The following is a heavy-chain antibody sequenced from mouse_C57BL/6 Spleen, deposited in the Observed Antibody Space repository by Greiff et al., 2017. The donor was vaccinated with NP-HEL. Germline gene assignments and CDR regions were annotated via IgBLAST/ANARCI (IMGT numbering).Heavy chain of an antibody. CDR2: IDPETGGT. Sequence: VQLQQSGAELVRPGASVTLSCQASGYTFTDYEMHWVKQTPVHGLEWIGAIDPETGGTAYNQKFKGKAILTADKSSSTAYMELRSLTSKDSAVYYCTRQLRHLYYFDYWGQGTTLTVSS. D-gene: IGHD3-2*02. CDR1: GYTFTDYE. CDR3: TRQLRHLYYFDY. J-gene: IGHJ2*01. V-gene: IGHV1-15*01.